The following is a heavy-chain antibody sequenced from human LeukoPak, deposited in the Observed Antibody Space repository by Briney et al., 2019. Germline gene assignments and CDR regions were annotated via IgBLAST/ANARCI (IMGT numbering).Heavy chain of an antibody. CDR1: GYTFTSYG. CDR3: ARDPIVRDSSGWPNWFDP. Sequence: GASVKVSCKASGYTFTSYGISWVRQAPGQGLEWMGWISAYNGNTNYAQKRQGRVTMTTDTSTSTAYMELRSLRSDDTDVYYCARDPIVRDSSGWPNWFDPWGQGTLVTVSS. J-gene: IGHJ5*02. CDR2: ISAYNGNT. D-gene: IGHD6-19*01. V-gene: IGHV1-18*04.